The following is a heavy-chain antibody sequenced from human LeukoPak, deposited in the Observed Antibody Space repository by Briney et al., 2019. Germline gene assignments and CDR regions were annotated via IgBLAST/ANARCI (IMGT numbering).Heavy chain of an antibody. Sequence: PSETLSLTCTVSGGPNNSYYWSWIRQPPGKGLEWIGYTHPSGNTNYSPSLKSRVTISIDMSRNQFSLKLSSVTAADTAVYYCARKAPKKSWFDPWGQGTLVTVSS. CDR3: ARKAPKKSWFDP. CDR1: GGPNNSYY. CDR2: THPSGNT. V-gene: IGHV4-4*09. J-gene: IGHJ5*02.